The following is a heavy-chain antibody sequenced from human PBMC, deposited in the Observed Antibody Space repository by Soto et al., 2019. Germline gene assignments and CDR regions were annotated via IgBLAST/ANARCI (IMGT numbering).Heavy chain of an antibody. J-gene: IGHJ6*03. D-gene: IGHD3-10*01. CDR1: GGSFSGYY. V-gene: IGHV4-34*01. CDR3: ARGKAINRDITMVRGVIGGSYYYYMDV. Sequence: SETLSLTCAVYGGSFSGYYWSWIRQPPGKGLEWIGEINHSGSTNYNPSLKSRVTISVDTSKNQFSLKLSSVTAADTAVYYCARGKAINRDITMVRGVIGGSYYYYMDVWGKGTTVTVSS. CDR2: INHSGST.